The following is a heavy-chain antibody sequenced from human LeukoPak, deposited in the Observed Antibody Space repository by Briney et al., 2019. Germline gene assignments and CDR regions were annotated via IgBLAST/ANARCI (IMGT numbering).Heavy chain of an antibody. V-gene: IGHV4-4*07. CDR2: ISASGST. D-gene: IGHD4/OR15-4a*01. Sequence: PSETLSLTCTVSGGSISSYYWSWIRQPAGKGLEWIGRISASGSTNYAPSLRSRVTMSVDTSKNQFSLQLRSVTAADSAVYYCAREDPQTRVPEGMDVWGQGTTVTVSS. CDR1: GGSISSYY. CDR3: AREDPQTRVPEGMDV. J-gene: IGHJ6*02.